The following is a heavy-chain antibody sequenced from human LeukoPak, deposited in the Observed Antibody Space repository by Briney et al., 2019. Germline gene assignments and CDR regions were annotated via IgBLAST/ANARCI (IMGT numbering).Heavy chain of an antibody. Sequence: PGGSLRLSCTGSGFTVSSYGMHWVRQAPGKGLEWVAFIRYDGSNKYYEDSVKGRFTISRDNSKNTLYLQMNSLRAEDTAVYYCAKATYYDSSAPDYWGQGTLVTVSS. CDR1: GFTVSSYG. CDR3: AKATYYDSSAPDY. J-gene: IGHJ4*02. V-gene: IGHV3-30*02. CDR2: IRYDGSNK. D-gene: IGHD3-22*01.